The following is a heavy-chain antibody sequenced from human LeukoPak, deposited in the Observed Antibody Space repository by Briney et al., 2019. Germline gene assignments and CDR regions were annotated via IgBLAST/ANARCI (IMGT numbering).Heavy chain of an antibody. CDR1: GYTFTGYY. D-gene: IGHD3-3*01. CDR3: ATLGVYDTLDY. CDR2: VDPEDGET. V-gene: IGHV1-69-2*01. Sequence: ASVKVSCKASGYTFTGYYMHWVQQAPGKGLEWMGLVDPEDGETIYAEKFQGRVTITADTSTDTAYMELSSLRSEDTAVYYCATLGVYDTLDYWGQGTLVTVSS. J-gene: IGHJ4*02.